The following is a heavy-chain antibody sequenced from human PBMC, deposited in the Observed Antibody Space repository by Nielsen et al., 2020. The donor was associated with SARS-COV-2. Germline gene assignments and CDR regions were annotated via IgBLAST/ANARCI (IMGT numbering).Heavy chain of an antibody. Sequence: ASVKVSCKASGYTFTGYYMHWVRQAPGQGLEWMGRINPNSGNTGYAQKFQGRVTMTRNTSISTAYMELSSLRSEDTAVYYCARGYFEFDGDYFDYWGQGTLVTVSS. J-gene: IGHJ4*02. CDR3: ARGYFEFDGDYFDY. V-gene: IGHV1-8*02. CDR2: INPNSGNT. CDR1: GYTFTGYY. D-gene: IGHD3-9*01.